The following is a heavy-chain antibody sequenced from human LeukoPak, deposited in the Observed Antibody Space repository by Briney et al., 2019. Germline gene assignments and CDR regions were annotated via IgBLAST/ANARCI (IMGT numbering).Heavy chain of an antibody. J-gene: IGHJ4*02. CDR3: ARSTQLLWFGELPDY. V-gene: IGHV4-34*01. D-gene: IGHD3-10*01. CDR2: INHSGST. CDR1: GGSFSGYY. Sequence: SETLSLTCAVYGGSFSGYYWSWIRQPPGKGLEWIGEINHSGSTNYNPSLKSRVTISVDTSKNQFSLKLSSVTAADTAVYYCARSTQLLWFGELPDYWGQGTLVTVSS.